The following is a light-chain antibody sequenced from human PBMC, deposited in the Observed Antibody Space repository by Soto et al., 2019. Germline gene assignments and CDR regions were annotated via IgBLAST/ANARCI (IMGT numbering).Light chain of an antibody. Sequence: EIVLTQSPGSLSLSPRERATLSCRASQSVSSNHLAWYQQKPGQAPRLLIYGASRRATGIPDRFSGSGSGTEFTLTISRLEPEDFAVYYCQQYGSSPRTFGQGTKVDIK. J-gene: IGKJ1*01. CDR1: QSVSSNH. CDR2: GAS. V-gene: IGKV3-20*01. CDR3: QQYGSSPRT.